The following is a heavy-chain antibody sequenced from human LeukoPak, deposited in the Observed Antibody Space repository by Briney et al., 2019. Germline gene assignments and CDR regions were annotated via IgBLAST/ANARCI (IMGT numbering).Heavy chain of an antibody. V-gene: IGHV4-4*02. CDR2: IYHSGSP. CDR1: GGSISSNNW. J-gene: IGHJ4*02. CDR3: ARVNINNWHSCDY. D-gene: IGHD1-1*01. Sequence: SETLSLTCAVSGGSISSNNWWGWVRQPPGKGLEWIGEIYHSGSPNYNPSLKSRVTISVDKSRNHFSLSLSSVTAAGTAVYYCARVNINNWHSCDYWGQGTLVTVSS.